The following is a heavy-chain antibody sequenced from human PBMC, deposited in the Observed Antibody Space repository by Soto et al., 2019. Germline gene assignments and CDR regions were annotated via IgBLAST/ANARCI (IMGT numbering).Heavy chain of an antibody. Sequence: VKLYCKASGLSRTSFHVQWVRQTLRKRLEWIGWIVVGSGNTNYAQKFQERVTITRDMSTSTAYMELSSLRSEDTAVYYCAAGDHDYYYFYSVMDVWLQGTTVTVFS. CDR2: IVVGSGNT. J-gene: IGHJ6*01. CDR1: GLSRTSFH. V-gene: IGHV1-58*01. D-gene: IGHD1-1*01. CDR3: AAGDHDYYYFYSVMDV.